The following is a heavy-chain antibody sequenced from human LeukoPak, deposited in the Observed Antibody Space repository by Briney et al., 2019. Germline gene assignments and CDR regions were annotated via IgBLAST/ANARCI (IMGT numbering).Heavy chain of an antibody. V-gene: IGHV3-48*03. CDR1: GFTFSSYE. CDR3: ARDLYGGLL. Sequence: GGSLRLSCAASGFTFSSYEMNWVRQAPGKGLEWVSYISSSGSTKYYADSVRGRFTISRDNARNSLYLQMNSLRAEDTAIYYCARDLYGGLLWGQGTMVTVSS. D-gene: IGHD4-23*01. CDR2: ISSSGSTK. J-gene: IGHJ3*01.